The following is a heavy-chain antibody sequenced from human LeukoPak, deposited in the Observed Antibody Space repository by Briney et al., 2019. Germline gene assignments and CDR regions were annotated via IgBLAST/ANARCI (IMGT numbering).Heavy chain of an antibody. CDR1: GGSISSGPYY. CDR3: ARGPTWIQRRFGY. J-gene: IGHJ4*02. V-gene: IGHV4-39*07. CDR2: INHSGST. Sequence: SETLSLTCTVSGGSISSGPYYWSWIRQPPGKGLEWIGEINHSGSTNYNPSLKSRVTISVGTSKNQFSLKLSSVTAADTAVYYCARGPTWIQRRFGYWGQGTLVTVSS. D-gene: IGHD5-18*01.